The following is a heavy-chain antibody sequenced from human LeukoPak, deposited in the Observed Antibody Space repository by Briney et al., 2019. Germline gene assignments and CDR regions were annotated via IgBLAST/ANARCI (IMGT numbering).Heavy chain of an antibody. Sequence: SGTLSLTCAVSGGSISSPNWWSWVRQPPGKGLEWIGEIYHSGMTNYKTSLKSRVTISVDTSKNQFSLKLSSVTAADTAVYYCARAATGTFDYWGQGTLVTVSS. CDR3: ARAATGTFDY. J-gene: IGHJ4*02. V-gene: IGHV4-4*02. CDR1: GGSISSPNW. CDR2: IYHSGMT. D-gene: IGHD1-1*01.